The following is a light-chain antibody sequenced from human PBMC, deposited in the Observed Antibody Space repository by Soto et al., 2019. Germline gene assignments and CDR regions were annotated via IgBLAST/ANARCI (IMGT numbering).Light chain of an antibody. Sequence: SYELTQPPSVSVAPGQTARITCGGNNIGSKSVHWYQQKPGQAPVLVAYDDSDRPSGIPERFSGSNSGNTATLTIRRVEAGDEADYYCQVWDSCSDHPWVFGGGTKVTVL. CDR3: QVWDSCSDHPWV. V-gene: IGLV3-21*02. CDR2: DDS. CDR1: NIGSKS. J-gene: IGLJ3*02.